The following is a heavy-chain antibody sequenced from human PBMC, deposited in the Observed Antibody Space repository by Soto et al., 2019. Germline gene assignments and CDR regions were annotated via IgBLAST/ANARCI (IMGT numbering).Heavy chain of an antibody. J-gene: IGHJ6*02. CDR1: GYSFTSYW. Sequence: GESLKISCKGSGYSFTSYWIGWVRQMPGKGLEWMGITYPGDSDTRYSPSFQGQVTISADKSISTAYLQWSSLKASDTAMYYCARQGIAAAGGQSYYYYGMDVWGQGTTVTVSS. CDR2: TYPGDSDT. D-gene: IGHD6-13*01. V-gene: IGHV5-51*01. CDR3: ARQGIAAAGGQSYYYYGMDV.